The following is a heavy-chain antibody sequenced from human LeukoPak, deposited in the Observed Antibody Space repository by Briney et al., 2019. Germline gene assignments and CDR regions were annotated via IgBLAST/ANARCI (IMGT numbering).Heavy chain of an antibody. D-gene: IGHD5-24*01. V-gene: IGHV4-39*07. CDR1: GGSISSSAYH. J-gene: IGHJ4*02. Sequence: SETLSLTCTVSGGSISSSAYHWGWIRQPPGKGLEWVGSIHSSGSTYYNLSLKSRVTISVDTSKNQFSLKLSSVTAADTAVYYCARETEDGYLDHWGQGTLVTVSS. CDR2: IHSSGST. CDR3: ARETEDGYLDH.